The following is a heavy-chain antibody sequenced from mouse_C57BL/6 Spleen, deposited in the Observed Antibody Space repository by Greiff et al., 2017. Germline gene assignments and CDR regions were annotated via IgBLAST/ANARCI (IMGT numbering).Heavy chain of an antibody. CDR1: GYTFTSYW. D-gene: IGHD2-2*01. V-gene: IGHV1-53*01. Sequence: QVQLQQPGTELVKPGASVTLSCKASGYTFTSYWMHWVQQRPGQGLEWIGNINPSNGGTNYNEKFKSKATLTVDNSSRTAYMQLSSLTSEDSAVYYGARHRGLHPMDYWGQGTSVTVSS. CDR3: ARHRGLHPMDY. CDR2: INPSNGGT. J-gene: IGHJ4*01.